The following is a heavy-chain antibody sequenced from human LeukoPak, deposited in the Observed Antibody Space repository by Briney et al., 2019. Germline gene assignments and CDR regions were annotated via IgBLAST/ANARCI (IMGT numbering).Heavy chain of an antibody. CDR2: IYYSGST. D-gene: IGHD6-13*01. CDR1: GGSISSYY. J-gene: IGHJ5*02. CDR3: ARRGSSSWSNWFDP. Sequence: PSETLSLTCTVSGGSISSYYWSWIRQPPGKGLEWIGYIYYSGSTNYNPSLKSRVTISVDTSKNQFSLRLSSVTAADTAVYYCARRGSSSWSNWFDPWGQGTLVTVSS. V-gene: IGHV4-59*08.